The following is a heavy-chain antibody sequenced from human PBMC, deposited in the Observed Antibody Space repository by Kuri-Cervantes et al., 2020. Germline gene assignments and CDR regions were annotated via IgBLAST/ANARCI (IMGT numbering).Heavy chain of an antibody. CDR1: GFSLSASGMG. V-gene: IGHV2-5*02. CDR2: IYWDDDK. CDR3: ARRTVGTTYFDY. J-gene: IGHJ4*02. Sequence: SGPTLVKPTQTLTLTCTFSGFSLSASGMGVGWIRQPPGKALEWLALIYWDDDKRYSPSLKSRLTITKDTSKKQVFLTMTSMDSVDTATYFCARRTVGTTYFDYWGQGTPVTVSS. D-gene: IGHD1-1*01.